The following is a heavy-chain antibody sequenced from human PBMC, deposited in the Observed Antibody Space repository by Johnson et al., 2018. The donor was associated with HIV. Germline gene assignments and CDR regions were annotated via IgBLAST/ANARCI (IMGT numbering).Heavy chain of an antibody. CDR2: IRYDGTKK. D-gene: IGHD3-16*01. V-gene: IGHV3-30*02. CDR3: AKRAATGDDAFDI. Sequence: QVQLVESGGGVVQPGGSLRLSCAASGFTFSSYGMHWVRQAPGKGLEWVAFIRYDGTKKYYADSVKGRFTISRDDSKNTVHLQISSLRPEDTAVYYCAKRAATGDDAFDIWGQGTMVTVSS. CDR1: GFTFSSYG. J-gene: IGHJ3*02.